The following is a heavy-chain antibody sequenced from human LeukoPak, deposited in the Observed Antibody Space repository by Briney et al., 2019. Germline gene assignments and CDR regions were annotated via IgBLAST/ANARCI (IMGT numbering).Heavy chain of an antibody. V-gene: IGHV3-23*01. J-gene: IGHJ4*02. D-gene: IGHD5-12*01. Sequence: GGSLRLSCAASGFTFSSYAMSWVRQAPGKGLEWVSAISGSGGSTYYADSVKGRFTISRDNSKNTLYLQMNSLRAEDTAVYYCAKDGLRALGANLYYFDYWGQGTLVTASS. CDR3: AKDGLRALGANLYYFDY. CDR2: ISGSGGST. CDR1: GFTFSSYA.